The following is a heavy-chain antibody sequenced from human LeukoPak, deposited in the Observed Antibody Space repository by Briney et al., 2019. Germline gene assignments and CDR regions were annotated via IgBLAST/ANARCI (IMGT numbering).Heavy chain of an antibody. V-gene: IGHV3-11*03. CDR2: ISSSGTYT. CDR1: GFTFTDYY. J-gene: IGHJ4*02. Sequence: GGSLRLSCAASGFTFTDYYMSWIRQAPGKGLEWVSYISSSGTYTNHGDSVKGRFTISRDNAKNSLFLQIDSLRAEDSAVYYCGRLFKVATIIDNWGQGTLVTVSS. D-gene: IGHD5-12*01. CDR3: GRLFKVATIIDN.